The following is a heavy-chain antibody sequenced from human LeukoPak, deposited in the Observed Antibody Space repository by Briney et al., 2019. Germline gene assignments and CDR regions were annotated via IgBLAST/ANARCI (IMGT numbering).Heavy chain of an antibody. Sequence: ASVKVSCKASGYTFTSYAMNWVRQAPGQGLEWMGWTNTNTGNPTYAQGFTGRFVFSLDTSVSTAYLQISSLKAEDTAVYYCARDATYYYDSSGYYYISPPDYWGQGTLVTVSS. J-gene: IGHJ4*02. CDR1: GYTFTSYA. CDR2: TNTNTGNP. CDR3: ARDATYYYDSSGYYYISPPDY. D-gene: IGHD3-22*01. V-gene: IGHV7-4-1*02.